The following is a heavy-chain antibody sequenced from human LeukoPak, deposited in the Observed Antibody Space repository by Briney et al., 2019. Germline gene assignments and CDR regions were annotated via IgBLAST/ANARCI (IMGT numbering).Heavy chain of an antibody. D-gene: IGHD5-12*01. CDR1: GYTFTGYY. J-gene: IGHJ4*02. Sequence: ASLKVSCKASGYTFTGYYMHCVRQAPGQGLEWMGWINPNSGGANYAQKFQGRVTMTRDTAISTAYTELNSLRSDNTPVYYCARLRADHFDYWGQGTLVTVSS. CDR2: INPNSGGA. V-gene: IGHV1-2*02. CDR3: ARLRADHFDY.